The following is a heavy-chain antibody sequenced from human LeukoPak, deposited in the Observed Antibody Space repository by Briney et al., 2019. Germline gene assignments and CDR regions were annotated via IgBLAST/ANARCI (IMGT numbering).Heavy chain of an antibody. CDR1: GGSISSSSYY. D-gene: IGHD3-3*01. CDR3: ARQTQRRITIFGVVIRDY. V-gene: IGHV4-39*01. CDR2: IYYSGST. Sequence: SETLSLTCTVSGGSISSSSYYWGWIRQPPGKGLEWIGSIYYSGSTYYNSSLKRLVTISVDTSKTKCTLKLNSVTAADTAIYYCARQTQRRITIFGVVIRDYWGQGTLVTVSS. J-gene: IGHJ4*02.